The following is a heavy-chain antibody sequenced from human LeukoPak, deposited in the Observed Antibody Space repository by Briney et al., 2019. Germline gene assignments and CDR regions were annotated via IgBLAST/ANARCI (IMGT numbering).Heavy chain of an antibody. D-gene: IGHD3-10*02. Sequence: GGSLRLSCAASGFTFSSYEMNWVRQAPGKGLGWVSYISSSGSSIYYADSVKGRFTISRDNAKNSLYLQMNSLRAEDTAVYYCAELGITMIGGVWGKGTTVTVSS. V-gene: IGHV3-48*03. CDR2: ISSSGSSI. CDR3: AELGITMIGGV. CDR1: GFTFSSYE. J-gene: IGHJ6*04.